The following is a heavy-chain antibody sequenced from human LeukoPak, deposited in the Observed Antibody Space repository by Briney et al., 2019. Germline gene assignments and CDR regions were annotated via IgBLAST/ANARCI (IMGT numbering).Heavy chain of an antibody. CDR2: IIPIFGTA. Sequence: ASVKVSCKASGGTFSSYAISWVRQAPGQGHEWMGRIIPIFGTANYAQKFQGRVTITTDESTSTAYMELSSLRSEDTAVYYCARQNYDFWSGYRPVEYYYYYMDVWGKGTTVTVSS. CDR3: ARQNYDFWSGYRPVEYYYYYMDV. D-gene: IGHD3-3*01. CDR1: GGTFSSYA. V-gene: IGHV1-69*05. J-gene: IGHJ6*03.